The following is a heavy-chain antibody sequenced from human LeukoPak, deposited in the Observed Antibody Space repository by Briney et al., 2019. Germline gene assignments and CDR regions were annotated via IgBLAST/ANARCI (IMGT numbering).Heavy chain of an antibody. V-gene: IGHV3-23*01. D-gene: IGHD3-22*01. J-gene: IGHJ4*02. CDR2: ISGSGHAT. Sequence: GGSLRLSCAASRFTFSIYAMSWVRQAPGKGLEWVSAISGSGHATYYADSVKGRFIISRDNSKDTLYHQMNSLRAEDTAVYYCAKASGRYYDSGGYYSNWGQGTPVTVSS. CDR1: RFTFSIYA. CDR3: AKASGRYYDSGGYYSN.